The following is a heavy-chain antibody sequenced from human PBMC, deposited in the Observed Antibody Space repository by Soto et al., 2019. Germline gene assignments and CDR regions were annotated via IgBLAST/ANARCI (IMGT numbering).Heavy chain of an antibody. J-gene: IGHJ4*02. Sequence: PSETLSLTCTVSGGSIISGGYYWSWIRQHPGKGLEWIGYIYYSGTTYYNPSLKSRVTISIDTSKNQFSLKLSSVTAADTAVYYCARGLVRPAYFDYWGQGTLLTVSS. V-gene: IGHV4-31*03. CDR2: IYYSGTT. D-gene: IGHD6-6*01. CDR1: GGSIISGGYY. CDR3: ARGLVRPAYFDY.